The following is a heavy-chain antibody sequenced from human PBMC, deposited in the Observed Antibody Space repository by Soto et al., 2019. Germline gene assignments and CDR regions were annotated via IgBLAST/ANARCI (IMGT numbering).Heavy chain of an antibody. V-gene: IGHV1-46*01. CDR3: ARGGYYSSGWRNNWFDP. CDR2: INPNNGST. CDR1: GDTFTSYY. Sequence: GASVKVSCKASGDTFTSYYMHWVRQAPGQGLEWMGKINPNNGSTNYAQKLQGRVTMTTDTSTSTAYMELRSLRSDDTAVYYCARGGYYSSGWRNNWFDPWGQGTLVTVSS. J-gene: IGHJ5*02. D-gene: IGHD6-19*01.